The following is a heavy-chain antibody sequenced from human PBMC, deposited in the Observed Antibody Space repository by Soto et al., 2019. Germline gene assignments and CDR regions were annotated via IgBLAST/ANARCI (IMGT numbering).Heavy chain of an antibody. CDR1: GGSLNSNNHY. D-gene: IGHD2-15*01. CDR3: PRGVKVIPATVDGSDI. J-gene: IGHJ3*02. V-gene: IGHV4-39*01. CDR2: IYYSGST. Sequence: SETLSLTCTVSGGSLNSNNHYWGWIRQPPGKGLEWIGTIYYSGSTYYKPSLKSRVTISIDTSKNQFSLKLNSVTAADTALYYCPRGVKVIPATVDGSDIWGQGTMVTVSS.